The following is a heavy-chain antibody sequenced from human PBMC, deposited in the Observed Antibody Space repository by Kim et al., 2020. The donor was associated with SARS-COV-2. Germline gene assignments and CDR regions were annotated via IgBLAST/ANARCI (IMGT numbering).Heavy chain of an antibody. Sequence: GSTYYADSVKGRFTISRDNSKNTLYLQINSLRAEDTAVYYCAKGDGYSSSWGQGTLVTVSS. CDR3: AKGDGYSSS. J-gene: IGHJ4*02. CDR2: GST. D-gene: IGHD6-13*01. V-gene: IGHV3-23*01.